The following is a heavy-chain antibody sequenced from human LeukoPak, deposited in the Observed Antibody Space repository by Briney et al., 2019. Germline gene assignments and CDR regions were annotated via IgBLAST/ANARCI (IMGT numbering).Heavy chain of an antibody. Sequence: GESLKISCKGSGYSFTSYWIGWVRQMPGKGLEWMGIIYPGDSDTRYSPSFQGQVTISADKSISTAYLQWSSLKASDTAMYYCARQEVGYSYRRYYYFDYWGQGTLVTVSS. CDR2: IYPGDSDT. CDR1: GYSFTSYW. V-gene: IGHV5-51*01. J-gene: IGHJ4*02. CDR3: ARQEVGYSYRRYYYFDY. D-gene: IGHD5-18*01.